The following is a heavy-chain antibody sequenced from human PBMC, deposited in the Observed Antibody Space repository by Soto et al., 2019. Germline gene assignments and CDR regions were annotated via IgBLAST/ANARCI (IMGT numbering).Heavy chain of an antibody. J-gene: IGHJ4*02. Sequence: PGGSLRLSCAASGFTFSSYAMSWVRQAPGKGLEWVSAISGSGGSTYYADSVKGRFTISRDNSKNTLYLQMNSLRAEDTAVYYCAKDTRYDFWSGYLDYWGQGTLVTVSS. CDR1: GFTFSSYA. D-gene: IGHD3-3*01. CDR2: ISGSGGST. V-gene: IGHV3-23*01. CDR3: AKDTRYDFWSGYLDY.